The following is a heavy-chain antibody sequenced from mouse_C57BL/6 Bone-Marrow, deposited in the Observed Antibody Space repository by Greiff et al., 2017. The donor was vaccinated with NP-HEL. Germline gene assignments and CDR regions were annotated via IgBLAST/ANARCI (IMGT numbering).Heavy chain of an antibody. J-gene: IGHJ3*01. CDR1: GFSLTSYG. Sequence: VKLMESGPGLVQPSQSLSITCTVSGFSLTSYGVHWVRQSPGKGLEWLGVIWSGGSTDYNAAFISRLSISKDNSKSQVFFKMNSLQADDTAKYYCARSPHYYGSSPFAYWGQGTLVTVSA. CDR2: IWSGGST. CDR3: ARSPHYYGSSPFAY. D-gene: IGHD1-1*01. V-gene: IGHV2-2*01.